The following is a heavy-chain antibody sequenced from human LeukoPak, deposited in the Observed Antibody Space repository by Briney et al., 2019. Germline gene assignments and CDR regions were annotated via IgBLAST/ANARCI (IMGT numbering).Heavy chain of an antibody. CDR1: GFTFSSYA. Sequence: GGSLRLSCAASGFTFSSYAMSWVRQAPGKGLEWVSAISGSGGSTYYADSVKGRFTISRDNSKNTLYLQMNSLRAEDTAVYYCAKDGSYDSSGPSYFDYWGRGTLVTVSS. D-gene: IGHD3-22*01. J-gene: IGHJ4*02. CDR2: ISGSGGST. CDR3: AKDGSYDSSGPSYFDY. V-gene: IGHV3-23*01.